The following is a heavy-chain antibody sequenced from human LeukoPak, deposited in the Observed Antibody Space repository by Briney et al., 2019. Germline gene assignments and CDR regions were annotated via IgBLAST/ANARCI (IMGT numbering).Heavy chain of an antibody. D-gene: IGHD3-3*01. V-gene: IGHV3-23*01. CDR3: AKRYYDFPLDY. CDR1: GFTFSIYA. J-gene: IGHJ4*02. Sequence: TGGSLRLSCAASGFTFSIYAMNWVRQAPGKGLEWVSSISANGGETHYADSVKGRFTISRDNSKNTLYLQINNLRVEDTAVYYCAKRYYDFPLDYWGQGTLVTVSS. CDR2: ISANGGET.